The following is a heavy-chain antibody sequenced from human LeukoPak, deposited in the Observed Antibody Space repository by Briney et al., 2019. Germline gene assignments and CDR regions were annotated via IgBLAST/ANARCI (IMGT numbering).Heavy chain of an antibody. CDR2: INPNSGGT. V-gene: IGHV1-2*02. CDR3: ARETPITMVRGVINYYYYYMDV. Sequence: GASVKVSCKASGYTFTGYYMHWVRQAPGQGLEWMGWINPNSGGTNYAQKFQGRVTMTRDTSISTAYMELSRLRSDDTAVYYCARETPITMVRGVINYYYYYMDVWGKGTTVTISS. CDR1: GYTFTGYY. D-gene: IGHD3-10*01. J-gene: IGHJ6*03.